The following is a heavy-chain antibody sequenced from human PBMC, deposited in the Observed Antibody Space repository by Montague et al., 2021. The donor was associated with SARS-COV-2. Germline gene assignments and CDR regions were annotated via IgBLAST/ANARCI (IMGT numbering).Heavy chain of an antibody. V-gene: IGHV4-39*07. CDR3: ARVGRQQLVRLSGMDV. CDR2: IYYSGST. J-gene: IGHJ6*02. D-gene: IGHD6-13*01. Sequence: TLSLTCTVSGGSISSSSYYWGWIRQPPGKGLEWIGSIYYSGSTYCNPSRKSRVTISVDTSKNQFSLKLSSVTAADTAVYYCARVGRQQLVRLSGMDVWGQGTTVTVSS. CDR1: GGSISSSSYY.